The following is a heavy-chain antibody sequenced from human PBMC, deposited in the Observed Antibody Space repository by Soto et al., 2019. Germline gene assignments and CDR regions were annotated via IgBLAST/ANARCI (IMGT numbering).Heavy chain of an antibody. CDR3: ASPFGVVTGYYYGMDV. CDR1: GGSISSSSYY. V-gene: IGHV4-39*01. D-gene: IGHD3-3*01. J-gene: IGHJ6*02. CDR2: IYYSGST. Sequence: QLQLQESGPGLVKPSETLSLTCTVSGGSISSSSYYWGWIRQPPGKGLEWIGSIYYSGSTYYNPSLKSRVTISVDTSKNQFSLKLSSVTAADTAVYYCASPFGVVTGYYYGMDVWGQGTTVTVSS.